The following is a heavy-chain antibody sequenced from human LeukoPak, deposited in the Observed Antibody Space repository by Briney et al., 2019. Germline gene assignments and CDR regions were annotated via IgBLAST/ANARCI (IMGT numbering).Heavy chain of an antibody. Sequence: SETLSLTCTVSGGSISTFYWSYIRQPPGKGLEWIGNIDYSGNTKYNPSLKSRVTISVDTSKNQFSLKLSSVTAADTAVYYCARWYYDSSGYRYFDYWGQGTLVTVSS. D-gene: IGHD3-22*01. CDR2: IDYSGNT. CDR3: ARWYYDSSGYRYFDY. J-gene: IGHJ4*02. CDR1: GGSISTFY. V-gene: IGHV4-59*01.